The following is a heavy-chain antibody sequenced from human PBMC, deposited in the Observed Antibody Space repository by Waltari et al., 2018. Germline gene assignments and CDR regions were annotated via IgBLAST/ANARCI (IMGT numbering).Heavy chain of an antibody. V-gene: IGHV4-34*01. J-gene: IGHJ6*03. CDR3: ARGRIVVVPAADYYMDV. D-gene: IGHD2-2*01. Sequence: QVQLQQWGAGLVKPSETLSLTCAVYGGSFSGYYWSWIRQPPGKGLEWIGEINHSGSTNYNPSLKSRVTISVDTSKNQFSLKLSSVTAADTAVYYCARGRIVVVPAADYYMDVWGKGTTVTVSS. CDR1: GGSFSGYY. CDR2: INHSGST.